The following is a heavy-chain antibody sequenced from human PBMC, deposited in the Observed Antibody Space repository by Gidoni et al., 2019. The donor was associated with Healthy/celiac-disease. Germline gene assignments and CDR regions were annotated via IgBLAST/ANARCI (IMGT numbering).Heavy chain of an antibody. Sequence: TVSGGSISSYYWSWIRQTPGKGLEWIGYIYYSGSTNYNPSLKSRVTISVDTSKNQFSLKLSSVTAADTAVYYCARGRGFTDYWGQGTLVTVSS. D-gene: IGHD3-16*01. CDR1: GGSISSYY. J-gene: IGHJ4*02. CDR3: ARGRGFTDY. CDR2: IYYSGST. V-gene: IGHV4-59*01.